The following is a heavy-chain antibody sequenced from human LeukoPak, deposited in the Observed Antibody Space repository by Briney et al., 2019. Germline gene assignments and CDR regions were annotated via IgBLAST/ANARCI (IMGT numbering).Heavy chain of an antibody. CDR3: ASHNHIAVGPFDY. J-gene: IGHJ4*02. D-gene: IGHD6-19*01. CDR2: VNHSGNT. Sequence: PSETLSLTCAVYGESFRDYYWTWIRQPPGKGLEWIAEVNHSGNTNYNPSLKSRVTISADTSKNQFSLKLSSVTAADTAVYYCASHNHIAVGPFDYWGQGTLVTVSS. V-gene: IGHV4-34*01. CDR1: GESFRDYY.